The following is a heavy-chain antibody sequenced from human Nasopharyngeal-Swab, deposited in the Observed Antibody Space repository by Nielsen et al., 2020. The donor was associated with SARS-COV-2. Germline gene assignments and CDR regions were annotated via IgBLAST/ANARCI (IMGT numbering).Heavy chain of an antibody. Sequence: PGKGLEWLGYIHYSGSTNYNPSLKSRVTISVDTSKNQFSLKLSSVTAADTAVYYCARGAGRWETSGSYPWWGDYYYYGMDVWGQGTTVTVSS. D-gene: IGHD1-26*01. CDR3: ARGAGRWETSGSYPWWGDYYYYGMDV. J-gene: IGHJ6*02. CDR2: IHYSGST. V-gene: IGHV4-59*13.